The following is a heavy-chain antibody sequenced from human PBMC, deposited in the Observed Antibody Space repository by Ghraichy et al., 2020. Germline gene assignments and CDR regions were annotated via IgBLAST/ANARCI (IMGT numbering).Heavy chain of an antibody. Sequence: SETLSLTCAVYGGSFSGYYWSWIRQPPGKGLEWIGEINHSGSTNYNPSLKSRVTISVDTSKNQFSLKLSSVTAADTAVYYCARQDGYCSGGSCYRFRENKNWFDPWGQGTLVTVSS. J-gene: IGHJ5*02. D-gene: IGHD2-15*01. CDR1: GGSFSGYY. CDR3: ARQDGYCSGGSCYRFRENKNWFDP. V-gene: IGHV4-34*01. CDR2: INHSGST.